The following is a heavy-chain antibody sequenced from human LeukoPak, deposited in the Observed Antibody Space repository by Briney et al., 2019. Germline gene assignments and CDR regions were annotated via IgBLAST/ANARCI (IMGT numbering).Heavy chain of an antibody. V-gene: IGHV4-34*01. CDR1: GESFSDYY. D-gene: IGHD3-10*01. Sequence: SETLSLTCGVSGESFSDYYWSWIRQPPGQGLEWIWVITNSGSTTYNASLKSRVTISVDTSKNQFSLKLSSVTAADTAVYYCARRYPTVRGANLRPQEVRKYYFDYWGQGTRVTVSS. CDR3: ARRYPTVRGANLRPQEVRKYYFDY. CDR2: ITNSGST. J-gene: IGHJ4*02.